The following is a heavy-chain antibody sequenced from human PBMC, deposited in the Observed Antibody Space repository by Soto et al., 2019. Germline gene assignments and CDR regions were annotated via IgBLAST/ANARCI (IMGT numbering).Heavy chain of an antibody. D-gene: IGHD2-15*01. V-gene: IGHV1-18*01. CDR3: AREGYCSSGSCALYSHDFFDMDV. CDR2: ISAYNDNT. Sequence: AAVKVSCKASGYSFTRYGISWVRQAPGQGLEWMGWISAYNDNTKYAETFRGRVSMTTDTSTSTAYMELRSLTSDDTAVYYCAREGYCSSGSCALYSHDFFDMDVWGQGTPVTVSS. CDR1: GYSFTRYG. J-gene: IGHJ6*02.